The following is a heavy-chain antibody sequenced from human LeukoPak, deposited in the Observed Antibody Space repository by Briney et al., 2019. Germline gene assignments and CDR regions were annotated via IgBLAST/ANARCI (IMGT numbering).Heavy chain of an antibody. CDR3: ARVVEFSNHWFDP. J-gene: IGHJ5*02. CDR2: IYYSGST. D-gene: IGHD1-26*01. CDR1: GGSISNYY. V-gene: IGHV4-59*01. Sequence: PSETLSLTCTVSGGSISNYYWSWIRQPPGKGLEWIGYIYYSGSTNYNPSLKSRVTISVDTSKNQFSLKLSSVTAADTAVYYCARVVEFSNHWFDPWGHGTLVTVSS.